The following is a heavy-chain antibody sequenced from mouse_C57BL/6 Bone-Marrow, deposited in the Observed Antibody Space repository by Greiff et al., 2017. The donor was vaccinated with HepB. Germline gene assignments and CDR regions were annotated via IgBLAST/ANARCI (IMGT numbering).Heavy chain of an antibody. J-gene: IGHJ2*01. V-gene: IGHV1-81*01. Sequence: QVQLQQSGAELARPGASVKLSCKASGYTFTSYGISWVKQRTGQGLEWIGEIYPRSGNTYYNEKFKGKATLTADKSSSTAYMELRSLTSEDSAVYFCARSGGYYYGSKVDDWGQGTTLTVSS. CDR3: ARSGGYYYGSKVDD. CDR2: IYPRSGNT. CDR1: GYTFTSYG. D-gene: IGHD1-1*01.